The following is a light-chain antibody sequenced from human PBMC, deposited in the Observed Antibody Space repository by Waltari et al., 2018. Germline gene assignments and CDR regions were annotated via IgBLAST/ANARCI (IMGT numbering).Light chain of an antibody. CDR1: SSNIGNNY. CDR3: GTWDSSLSGAV. CDR2: EDS. V-gene: IGLV1-51*02. Sequence: QSVLTQPPSVSAAPGQGVTISCSGGSSNIGNNYVSWYRQFPGTAPKLLIDEDSKRPAGIPGRFSGSKSGTSATLDITGRQAGDEADYYCGTWDSSLSGAVFGGGTHLTVL. J-gene: IGLJ7*01.